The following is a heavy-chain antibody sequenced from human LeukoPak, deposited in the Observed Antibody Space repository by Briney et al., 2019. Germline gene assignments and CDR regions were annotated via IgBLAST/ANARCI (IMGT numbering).Heavy chain of an antibody. D-gene: IGHD6-13*01. Sequence: SQTLSLTCTVSGGSISSGDYYWSWIRQPPGKGLEWIGYIYYSGSTYYNPSLKSRVTISVDTSKNQFSLKLSSVTAADTAVYYCARTFRSGWQQLELYYFDYWGQGTLVTVSS. CDR3: ARTFRSGWQQLELYYFDY. CDR1: GGSISSGDYY. V-gene: IGHV4-30-4*01. J-gene: IGHJ4*02. CDR2: IYYSGST.